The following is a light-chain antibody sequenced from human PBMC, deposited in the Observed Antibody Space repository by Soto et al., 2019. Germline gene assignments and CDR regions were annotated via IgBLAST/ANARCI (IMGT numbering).Light chain of an antibody. CDR1: QDVSSN. J-gene: IGKJ4*01. V-gene: IGKV3-15*01. Sequence: EMVVTQSPATLSVSPGERATLSCRASQDVSSNLAWYQQKPGQAPSLLIYGASTRATGTPARFSGSGSGTEFTLTISSLQSADYAVYFCQQYIRWPLTFGGGTKVEI. CDR2: GAS. CDR3: QQYIRWPLT.